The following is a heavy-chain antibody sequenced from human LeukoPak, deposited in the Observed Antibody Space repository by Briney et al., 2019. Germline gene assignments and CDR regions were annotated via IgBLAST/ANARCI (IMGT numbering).Heavy chain of an antibody. CDR3: VRDAIAAAGTGG. J-gene: IGHJ4*01. Sequence: ASVKVSCKASGYTFTDYYMHWVRQAPGQGLEWMGWINPKSGGTNYAQNFQGRVTMTRDTSISTAYMELSGLRSDDRAVYYCVRDAIAAAGTGGWGHGTLVTVSS. CDR2: INPKSGGT. V-gene: IGHV1-2*02. D-gene: IGHD6-13*01. CDR1: GYTFTDYY.